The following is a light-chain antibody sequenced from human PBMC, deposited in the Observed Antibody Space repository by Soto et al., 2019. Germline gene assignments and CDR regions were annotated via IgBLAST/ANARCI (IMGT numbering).Light chain of an antibody. CDR1: SSDVGAYNY. Sequence: QSALTQPPSASGSPGQSVTISCTGTSSDVGAYNYVSWYQQHAGKAPKLVIYEVTKRPSGVPDRFSGSKSANMASLTVSGLQAEDEADCYCSSFAPSNTWVFGGGTKLTVL. V-gene: IGLV2-8*01. CDR3: SSFAPSNTWV. CDR2: EVT. J-gene: IGLJ3*02.